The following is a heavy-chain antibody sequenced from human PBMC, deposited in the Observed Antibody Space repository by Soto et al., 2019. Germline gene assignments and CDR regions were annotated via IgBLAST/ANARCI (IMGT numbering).Heavy chain of an antibody. CDR2: IYYSGST. J-gene: IGHJ4*02. D-gene: IGHD1-20*01. CDR3: ARREAYNWNHFDY. V-gene: IGHV4-59*08. CDR1: GGSISSYY. Sequence: SETLSLTCTVSGGSISSYYWSWIRQPPGKGLEWIGYIYYSGSTNYNPSLKSRVTISVDTSKNQFSLKLSSVTAADTAVYYCARREAYNWNHFDYWGQGTLVTVSS.